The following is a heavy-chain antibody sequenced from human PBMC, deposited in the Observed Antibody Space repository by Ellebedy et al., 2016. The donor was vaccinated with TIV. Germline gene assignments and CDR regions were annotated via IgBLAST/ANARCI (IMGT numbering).Heavy chain of an antibody. V-gene: IGHV1-46*01. D-gene: IGHD3-16*02. CDR1: GYTFSGYF. CDR3: ARDRWSYRNNWFDP. Sequence: ASVKVSCKASGYTFSGYFMHWVRQAPGQGLEWMGITNPSGGSTSYAQKFQGGVTMTRDTSTSTVYMELSSLRSEDTAVYYCARDRWSYRNNWFDPWGQGTLVTVSS. CDR2: TNPSGGST. J-gene: IGHJ5*02.